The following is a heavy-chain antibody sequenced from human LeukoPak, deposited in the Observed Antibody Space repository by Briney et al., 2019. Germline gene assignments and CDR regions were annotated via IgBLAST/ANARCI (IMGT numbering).Heavy chain of an antibody. CDR2: IYYSGST. Sequence: PSETLSLTCTVSGGSISSSSYYWGWIRQPPGKGLEWIGSIYYSGSTYYNPSLKSRVTISVDTSKNQFSLKLSSVTAADTAVYYCARNPDIAVAGSFFDYWGQGTLVTVSS. CDR3: ARNPDIAVAGSFFDY. J-gene: IGHJ4*02. D-gene: IGHD6-19*01. V-gene: IGHV4-39*01. CDR1: GGSISSSSYY.